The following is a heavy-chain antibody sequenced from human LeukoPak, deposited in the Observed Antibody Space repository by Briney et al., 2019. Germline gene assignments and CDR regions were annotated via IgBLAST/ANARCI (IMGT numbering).Heavy chain of an antibody. V-gene: IGHV3-30*02. CDR2: IRYDGINE. CDR3: ARDLYLSR. CDR1: GFRFSSYG. D-gene: IGHD2/OR15-2a*01. J-gene: IGHJ4*02. Sequence: GGSLRLSCAASGFRFSSYGMHWVRQAPGKGLDWAAYIRYDGINEYYADSVKGRFTISRDLSKNTLFLQMNSLRPEDTAVYYCARDLYLSRWGQGTLVTVSS.